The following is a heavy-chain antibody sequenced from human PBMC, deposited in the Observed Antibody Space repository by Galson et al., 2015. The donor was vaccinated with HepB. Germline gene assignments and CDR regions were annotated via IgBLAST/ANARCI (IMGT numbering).Heavy chain of an antibody. CDR1: GFTFSSYA. Sequence: SLRLSCAASGFTFSSYAMSWVRQAPGKGLEWVSAISGSGGSTYYADSVKGRFTISRDNSKNTLYLQMNSLRAEDTAVYYCAKVPSAPHYYYYMDVWGKGTTVTVSS. J-gene: IGHJ6*03. V-gene: IGHV3-23*01. CDR3: AKVPSAPHYYYYMDV. CDR2: ISGSGGST.